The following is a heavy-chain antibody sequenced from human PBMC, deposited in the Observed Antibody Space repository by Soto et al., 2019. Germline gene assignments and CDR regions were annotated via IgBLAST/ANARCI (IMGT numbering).Heavy chain of an antibody. CDR1: GGSISSGGYY. CDR2: IYYSGST. D-gene: IGHD3-9*01. CDR3: ARWGSLEGDWLLPYDY. J-gene: IGHJ4*02. Sequence: PSETLSLTCTVSGGSISSGGYYWSWLRQHPGKGLEWIGYIYYSGSTYYNPSLKSRVTISVDTSKNQFSLKLSSVSAADTAVYYCARWGSLEGDWLLPYDYWGQGTLVTVSS. V-gene: IGHV4-31*03.